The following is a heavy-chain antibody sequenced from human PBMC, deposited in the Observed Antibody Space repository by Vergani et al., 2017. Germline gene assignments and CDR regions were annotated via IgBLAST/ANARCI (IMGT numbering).Heavy chain of an antibody. J-gene: IGHJ4*02. CDR1: GGTFSSYS. D-gene: IGHD6-19*01. CDR3: ARGGRAKWLVRVYLDY. Sequence: QVQLVQSGAEVKKPGSSVKVSCKASGGTFSSYSTLWVRQAPGQGLEWMGGIIPMFGTTYYAQKFQVRVTITADESTSTAYMELNSLRSEDTAVYYCARGGRAKWLVRVYLDYWGQGTLVTVSS. V-gene: IGHV1-69*01. CDR2: IIPMFGTT.